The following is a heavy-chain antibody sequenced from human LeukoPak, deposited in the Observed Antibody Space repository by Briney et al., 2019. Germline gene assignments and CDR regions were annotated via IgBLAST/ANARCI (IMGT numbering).Heavy chain of an antibody. CDR2: ISSSGSTI. V-gene: IGHV3-11*01. J-gene: IGHJ6*03. CDR1: GFTFSNAW. CDR3: ARKARGYSSGWWENYYYYYMDV. D-gene: IGHD6-19*01. Sequence: GGSLRLSCAASGFTFSNAWMSWVRQAPGKGLEWVSYISSSGSTIYYADSVKGRFTISRDNAKNSLYLQMNSLRAEDTAVYYCARKARGYSSGWWENYYYYYMDVWGKGTTVTISS.